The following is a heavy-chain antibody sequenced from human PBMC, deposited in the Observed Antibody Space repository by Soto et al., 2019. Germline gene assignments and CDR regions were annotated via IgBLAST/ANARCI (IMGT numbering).Heavy chain of an antibody. CDR2: IYYSGST. D-gene: IGHD6-13*01. Sequence: SETLSLTRPLAGGSISSYCWISLRQPPGKGLAWIGYIYYSGSTNYNPSLKSRVTISVDTSKNQFSLKLSSVTAADTAVYYCGRVGALWYSSSWFQGDYYFDYWGQGTLVTVSS. V-gene: IGHV4-59*01. CDR1: GGSISSYC. J-gene: IGHJ4*02. CDR3: GRVGALWYSSSWFQGDYYFDY.